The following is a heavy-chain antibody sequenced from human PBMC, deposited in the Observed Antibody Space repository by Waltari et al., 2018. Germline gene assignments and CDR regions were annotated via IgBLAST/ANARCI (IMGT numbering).Heavy chain of an antibody. CDR1: GYTFTSYD. Sequence: QVQLVQSGAEVKKPGASVTVSCKASGYTFTSYDINWVRQATGQGLEWMGWMNPNSGNTGYAQKFQGRVTMTRNTSISTAYMELSSLRSEDTAVYYCARVEYSSAVYGYWGQGTLVTVSS. J-gene: IGHJ4*02. CDR3: ARVEYSSAVYGY. CDR2: MNPNSGNT. D-gene: IGHD5-18*01. V-gene: IGHV1-8*02.